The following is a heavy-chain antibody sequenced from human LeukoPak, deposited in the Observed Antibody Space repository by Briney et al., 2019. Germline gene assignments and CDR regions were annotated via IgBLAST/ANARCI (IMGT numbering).Heavy chain of an antibody. CDR2: ISSSGSTI. Sequence: GGSLRLSCTVSGFTFSSYGMRWVRQAPGKGLEWVSYISSSGSTIYYADSVKGRFTISRDNAKNSLYLQMNSLRAEDTAVYYCARGRIAATPYWGQGTLVTVSS. CDR1: GFTFSSYG. D-gene: IGHD2-15*01. J-gene: IGHJ4*02. CDR3: ARGRIAATPY. V-gene: IGHV3-48*03.